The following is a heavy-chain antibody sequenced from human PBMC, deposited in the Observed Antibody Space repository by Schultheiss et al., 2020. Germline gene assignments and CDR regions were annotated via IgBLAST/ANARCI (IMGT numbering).Heavy chain of an antibody. Sequence: SETLSLTCTVSGGSISSSSYYWGWIRQPPGKGLEWIKSIYYSGSTYYNPSLKSRVTISVDTSKNQFSLKLSSVTAADTAVYYCARVNYDILTRRGAFDIWGQGTMVTVSS. CDR2: IYYSGST. CDR1: GGSISSSSYY. J-gene: IGHJ3*02. V-gene: IGHV4-39*01. D-gene: IGHD3-9*01. CDR3: ARVNYDILTRRGAFDI.